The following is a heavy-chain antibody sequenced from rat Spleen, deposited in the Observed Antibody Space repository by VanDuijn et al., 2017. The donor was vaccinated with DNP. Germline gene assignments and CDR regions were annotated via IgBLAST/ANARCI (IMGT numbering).Heavy chain of an antibody. CDR1: GFTFSSFP. CDR3: ARGSTSIYWYFDF. Sequence: EVQLVESGGGVVQPGRSLKLSCAASGFTFSSFPMAWVRQAPTKGLEWVATISPRGSRTYYPDSVKGRFTISRDDAKSSLYLQMNSLKSEDTATYYCARGSTSIYWYFDFWGPGTMVTVSS. CDR2: ISPRGSRT. J-gene: IGHJ1*01. V-gene: IGHV5-46*01. D-gene: IGHD3-1*01.